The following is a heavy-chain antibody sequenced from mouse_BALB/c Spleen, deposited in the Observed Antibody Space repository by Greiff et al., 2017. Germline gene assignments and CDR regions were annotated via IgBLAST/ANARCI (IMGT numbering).Heavy chain of an antibody. Sequence: QVQLKESGPGLVAPSQSLSITCTVSGFSLTSYDISWIRQPPGKGLEWLGVIWTGGGTNYNSAFMSRLSISKDNSKSQVFLKMNSLQTDDTAIYYCVRDNGLTGTIYAMDYWGQGTSVTVSS. J-gene: IGHJ4*01. CDR1: GFSLTSYD. D-gene: IGHD4-1*01. V-gene: IGHV2-9-2*01. CDR3: VRDNGLTGTIYAMDY. CDR2: IWTGGGT.